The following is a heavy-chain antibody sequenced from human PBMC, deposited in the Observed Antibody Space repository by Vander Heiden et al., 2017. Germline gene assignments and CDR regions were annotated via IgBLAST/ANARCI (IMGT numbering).Heavy chain of an antibody. Sequence: EVQLVESGGGLVQPGGSLRLSCAASGFTFSSYSMNWVRQAPGKGLGWVSYISSSSSTIYYADSVKGRFTISRDNAKNSLYLQMNSLRAEDTAVYYCAREVGAIVYDAFDIWGQGTMVTVSS. D-gene: IGHD1-26*01. V-gene: IGHV3-48*01. CDR2: ISSSSSTI. CDR3: AREVGAIVYDAFDI. CDR1: GFTFSSYS. J-gene: IGHJ3*02.